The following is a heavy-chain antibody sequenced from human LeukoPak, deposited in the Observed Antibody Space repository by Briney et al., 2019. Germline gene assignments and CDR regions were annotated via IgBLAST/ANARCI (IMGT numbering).Heavy chain of an antibody. CDR2: ISGSGGST. Sequence: AGGSLRLSCTASGFTFSSYAMSWVRQAPGKGLEWVSAISGSGGSTYYADSVKGRFTISRDNSKNTLYLQMNSLRAEDTAVYYCAKVKDSSIWNYYYYGMDVWGQGTTVTVSS. D-gene: IGHD6-13*01. CDR3: AKVKDSSIWNYYYYGMDV. J-gene: IGHJ6*02. V-gene: IGHV3-23*01. CDR1: GFTFSSYA.